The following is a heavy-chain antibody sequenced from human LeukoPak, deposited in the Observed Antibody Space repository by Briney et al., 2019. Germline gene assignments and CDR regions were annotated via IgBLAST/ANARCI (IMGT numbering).Heavy chain of an antibody. CDR1: GGSFSGYY. J-gene: IGHJ4*02. V-gene: IGHV4-34*01. D-gene: IGHD3-22*01. CDR3: ARVSYYDSSGNRGAFDY. CDR2: INHSGST. Sequence: SETLSLTCAVYGGSFSGYYWSWIRQPPGKGLEWIGEINHSGSTNYNPSLKSRVTISVDTSKNQFSLKLSSVTAADTAVYYCARVSYYDSSGNRGAFDYWGQGNLVTVSS.